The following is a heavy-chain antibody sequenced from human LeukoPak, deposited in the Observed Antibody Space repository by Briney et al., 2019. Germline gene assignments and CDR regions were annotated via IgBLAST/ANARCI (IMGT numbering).Heavy chain of an antibody. CDR1: GYTFTSYG. J-gene: IGHJ4*02. V-gene: IGHV1-18*01. D-gene: IGHD6-13*01. Sequence: ASVKVSCKASGYTFTSYGISWVRQAPGQGLEWMGWISAYNGNTNYAQKLQGRVTMTTDTSTSTAYMELRSLRSDDTAVYYCARQGIAAAGTFPALGSYSDYWGQGTLVTVSS. CDR2: ISAYNGNT. CDR3: ARQGIAAAGTFPALGSYSDY.